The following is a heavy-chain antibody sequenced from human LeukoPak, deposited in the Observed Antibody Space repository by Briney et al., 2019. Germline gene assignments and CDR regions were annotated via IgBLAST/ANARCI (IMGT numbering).Heavy chain of an antibody. J-gene: IGHJ5*02. Sequence: PSETLSLTCAVYGGSFSGYYWSWIRQPPGKGLEWIGEINHSGSTNYNPPLKSRVTISVDTSKNQFSLKLSSVIAADTAVYYCARGTRTFDPWGQGTLVTVSS. CDR3: ARGTRTFDP. CDR2: INHSGST. V-gene: IGHV4-34*01. CDR1: GGSFSGYY. D-gene: IGHD2-2*01.